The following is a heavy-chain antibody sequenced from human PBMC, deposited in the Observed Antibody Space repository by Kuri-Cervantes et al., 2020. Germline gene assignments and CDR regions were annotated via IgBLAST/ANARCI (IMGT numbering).Heavy chain of an antibody. CDR2: LTRGGST. J-gene: IGHJ3*02. V-gene: IGHV3-23*01. D-gene: IGHD4-17*01. CDR3: AKMRPGYGDYANAFDI. Sequence: GESLKISCAASGFTFTRYAMTWVRQAPGKGLEWVSSLTRGGSTFYAASVRGRFTISRDNSKNTLYLQMNSLRAEDTAVYYCAKMRPGYGDYANAFDIWGQGTMVTVSS. CDR1: GFTFTRYA.